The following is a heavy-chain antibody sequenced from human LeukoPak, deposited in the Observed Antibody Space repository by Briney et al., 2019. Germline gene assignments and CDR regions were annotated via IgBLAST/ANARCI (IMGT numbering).Heavy chain of an antibody. J-gene: IGHJ4*02. V-gene: IGHV3-21*04. CDR1: GFTFSSYS. D-gene: IGHD6-19*01. CDR2: ISSSSAYI. Sequence: GGSLRLSCAASGFTFSSYSMNWVRQAPGKGLERVSSISSSSAYIYYADSMKGRFTISRDNAKNSLFLQMNSLRAEDTAVYYCAKRHSSGWYYFDYWGQGTLVTVSS. CDR3: AKRHSSGWYYFDY.